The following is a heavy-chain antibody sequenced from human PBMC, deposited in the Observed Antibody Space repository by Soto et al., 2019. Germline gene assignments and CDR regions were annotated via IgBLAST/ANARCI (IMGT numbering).Heavy chain of an antibody. CDR2: IYPGDSDT. CDR3: GRRKHYDFWSGYSNWFDP. Sequence: PGESLKISCKGSVYSFTSYWIGWVRQMPGKGLEWMGIIYPGDSDTRYSPSFQGQVTISADKSISTAYLQWSSLKASDTAMYYCGRRKHYDFWSGYSNWFDPWGQGTLVTVSS. J-gene: IGHJ5*02. CDR1: VYSFTSYW. D-gene: IGHD3-3*01. V-gene: IGHV5-51*01.